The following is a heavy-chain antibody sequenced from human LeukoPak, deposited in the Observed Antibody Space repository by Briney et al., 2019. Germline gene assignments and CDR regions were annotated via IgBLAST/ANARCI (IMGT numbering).Heavy chain of an antibody. CDR1: GFTSRNYS. D-gene: IGHD3-10*01. CDR3: AREAVWFGKTYHYYYMDV. Sequence: GGSLRLSCAASGFTSRNYSMNWVRQAPGKGLEWVSYISSITSITYNADSVKGRFTISRDSAKTSLYLQMNSLRAEDTAVYYCAREAVWFGKTYHYYYMDVWGKGTTVTVSS. V-gene: IGHV3-48*04. J-gene: IGHJ6*03. CDR2: ISSITSIT.